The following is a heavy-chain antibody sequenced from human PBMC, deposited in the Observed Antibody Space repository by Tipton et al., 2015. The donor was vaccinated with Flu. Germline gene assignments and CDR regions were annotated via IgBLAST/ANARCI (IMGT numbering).Heavy chain of an antibody. CDR3: ARGWFDA. Sequence: AVSGFTFRTYWMSWVRQAPGKGLEWVANINQDGSERYYVDSVKGRFTISRDNAKNSLYLQMNSLRAEDTALYYCARGWFDAWGQGTLVTVSS. V-gene: IGHV3-7*01. CDR1: GFTFRTYW. J-gene: IGHJ5*02. CDR2: INQDGSER.